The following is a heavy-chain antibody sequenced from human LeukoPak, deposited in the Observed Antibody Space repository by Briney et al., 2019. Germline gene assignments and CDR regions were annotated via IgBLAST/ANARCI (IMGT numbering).Heavy chain of an antibody. D-gene: IGHD3-22*01. J-gene: IGHJ4*02. Sequence: GGSLRLSCAVSGFTFRSYAMSWVRQAPGKGLEWVSAISGSGGSTYYADSVKGRFTISRDSSKNTLYLQMNSLRAEDTAVYYCAKDFSGSSGFSDYWGQGTLVTVSS. CDR2: ISGSGGST. CDR1: GFTFRSYA. V-gene: IGHV3-23*01. CDR3: AKDFSGSSGFSDY.